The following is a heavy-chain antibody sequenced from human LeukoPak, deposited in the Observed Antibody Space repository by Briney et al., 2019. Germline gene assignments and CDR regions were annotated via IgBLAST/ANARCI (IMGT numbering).Heavy chain of an antibody. CDR3: ARLLPRFDP. CDR2: IYYSGST. V-gene: IGHV4-59*12. CDR1: GGSISSYY. J-gene: IGHJ5*02. Sequence: SETLSLTCTVSGGSISSYYWSWIRQPPGKGLEWIGYIYYSGSTYYNPSLKSRVTISVDTSKNQFSLKLSSVTAADTAVYYCARLLPRFDPWGQGTLVTVSS.